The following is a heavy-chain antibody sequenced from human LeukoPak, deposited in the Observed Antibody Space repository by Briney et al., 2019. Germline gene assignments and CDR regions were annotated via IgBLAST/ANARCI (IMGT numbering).Heavy chain of an antibody. Sequence: GASVKVSCKASGYTFTSYGISWVRQAPGQGLEWMGWISAYNGNTNYAQKLQGRVTMTTDTSTSTAYMELRSLRSDDTAVYYCARDMVRGVMGHLHFDYWGQGTLVTVSS. CDR3: ARDMVRGVMGHLHFDY. CDR1: GYTFTSYG. D-gene: IGHD3-10*01. CDR2: ISAYNGNT. V-gene: IGHV1-18*01. J-gene: IGHJ4*02.